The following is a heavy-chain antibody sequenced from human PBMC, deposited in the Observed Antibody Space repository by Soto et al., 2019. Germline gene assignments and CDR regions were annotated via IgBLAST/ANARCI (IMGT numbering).Heavy chain of an antibody. Sequence: PGESLKISCKGSGYSFTTNWIGWVRQMPGKGLEWMGVIYPGDSDTRYSPSFRGQVAISADKSINTAYLQWSSLKASDTAMYYCARHSGVAEDGTDWGQGTLVTVPQ. CDR2: IYPGDSDT. D-gene: IGHD6-13*01. CDR1: GYSFTTNW. CDR3: ARHSGVAEDGTD. V-gene: IGHV5-51*01. J-gene: IGHJ1*01.